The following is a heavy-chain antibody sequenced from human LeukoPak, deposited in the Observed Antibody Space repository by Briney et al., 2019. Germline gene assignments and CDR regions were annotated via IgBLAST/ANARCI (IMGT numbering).Heavy chain of an antibody. V-gene: IGHV3-23*01. J-gene: IGHJ5*02. Sequence: PGGSLRLSCAASGFTFSSYAMSWVRQAPGKGLEWASVISGSGGSTYYADSVKGRFTISRDNSKNTLYLQMNSLRAEDTAVYYCAKRSGYGSGSFDPWGQGSLVTVSS. CDR2: ISGSGGST. D-gene: IGHD3-10*01. CDR1: GFTFSSYA. CDR3: AKRSGYGSGSFDP.